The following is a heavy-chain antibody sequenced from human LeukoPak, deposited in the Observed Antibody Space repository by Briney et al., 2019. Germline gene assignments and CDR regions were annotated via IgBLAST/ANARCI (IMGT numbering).Heavy chain of an antibody. V-gene: IGHV3-23*01. CDR1: RFTFSSYG. CDR3: ARHLLWFGELSGGFDY. J-gene: IGHJ4*02. Sequence: HPGGSLRLSCAASRFTFSSYGMSWVRQAPGKGLEWVSGISSSGGSTYYADSVKGRFTISRDNSRNTLYLQMNSLRAEDTAVYYCARHLLWFGELSGGFDYWGQGTLVTVSS. D-gene: IGHD3-10*01. CDR2: ISSSGGST.